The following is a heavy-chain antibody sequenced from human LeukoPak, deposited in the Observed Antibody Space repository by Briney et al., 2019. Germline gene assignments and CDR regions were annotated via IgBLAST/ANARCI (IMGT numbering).Heavy chain of an antibody. D-gene: IGHD6-13*01. CDR3: ARLPGILYYYYYMDV. CDR2: IYYSGST. V-gene: IGHV4-39*01. J-gene: IGHJ6*03. Sequence: SETLSLTCTVSGDSISSYYWGWIRQPPGKGLEWIGSIYYSGSTYYNPSLKSRVTISVDTSKNQFSLKLSSVTAADTAVYYCARLPGILYYYYYMDVWGKGTTVTVSS. CDR1: GDSISSYY.